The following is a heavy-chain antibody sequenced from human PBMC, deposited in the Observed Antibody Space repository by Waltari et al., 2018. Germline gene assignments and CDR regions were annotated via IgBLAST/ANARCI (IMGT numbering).Heavy chain of an antibody. D-gene: IGHD3-9*01. CDR3: AKAGRRYFDFSEILE. J-gene: IGHJ4*02. CDR2: VWSDGSKK. CDR1: GFTFGSYG. Sequence: QVHLVESGGGVVQPGKSLRLSCAASGFTFGSYGMHWVRQAPGKGLEWVAVVWSDGSKKYYAESVKGRFTISRDNSRRRLSLEMNSLRGEDTAVYYCAKAGRRYFDFSEILEWGLGTQVTVSS. V-gene: IGHV3-33*06.